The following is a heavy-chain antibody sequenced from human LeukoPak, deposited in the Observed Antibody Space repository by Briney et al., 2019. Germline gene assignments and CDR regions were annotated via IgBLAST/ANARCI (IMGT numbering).Heavy chain of an antibody. Sequence: SGTLSLTCAVSGGSISSSNWWSWVRQPPGKGLEWIGEIYHSGSTYYNPSLKSRVTISVDTSKNQFSLKLSSVTAADTAVYYCARVKGLLWFGEFHHDAFDIWGQGTMVTVSS. CDR2: IYHSGST. CDR1: GGSISSSNW. D-gene: IGHD3-10*01. V-gene: IGHV4-4*02. CDR3: ARVKGLLWFGEFHHDAFDI. J-gene: IGHJ3*02.